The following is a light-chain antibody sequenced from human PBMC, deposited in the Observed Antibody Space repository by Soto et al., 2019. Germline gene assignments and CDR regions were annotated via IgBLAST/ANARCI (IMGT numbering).Light chain of an antibody. CDR1: SSDVGTYNL. CDR2: EGT. V-gene: IGLV2-23*01. J-gene: IGLJ1*01. Sequence: ALTQPASVSGSPGQSITISCTGTSSDVGTYNLVSWYQQHPGKAPKLMVYEGTKRPSGVSNRFSGSKSGNTASLTISGLQAEDEADYYCCSYVGSSTYVFGTGTKVTVL. CDR3: CSYVGSSTYV.